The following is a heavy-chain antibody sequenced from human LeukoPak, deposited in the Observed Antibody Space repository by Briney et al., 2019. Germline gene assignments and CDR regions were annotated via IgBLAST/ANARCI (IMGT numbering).Heavy chain of an antibody. CDR1: GFTFSTYS. Sequence: TGGSLRLSCAASGFTFSTYSMTWVRQAPGKGLEWVSYISSTSSTIYYADSVKGRFTISRDNAKNSLYLQMNSLRAEDTAVYYCAKDGGGSSWFYYYGMDVWGQGTTVTVSS. CDR3: AKDGGGSSWFYYYGMDV. V-gene: IGHV3-48*01. J-gene: IGHJ6*02. CDR2: ISSTSSTI. D-gene: IGHD6-13*01.